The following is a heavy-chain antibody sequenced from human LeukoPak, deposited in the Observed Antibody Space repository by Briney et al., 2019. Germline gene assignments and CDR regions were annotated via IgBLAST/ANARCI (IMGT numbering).Heavy chain of an antibody. V-gene: IGHV3-9*01. CDR3: AKDRGNCSGGSCSGGFDY. D-gene: IGHD2-15*01. CDR2: ISWNSGSI. J-gene: IGHJ4*02. Sequence: GGSLRLSCAASGFTFDDYAMHWVRQAPGKGLEWVSGISWNSGSIGYADSVKGRFTISRDNAKNSLYLQMNSLRAEDTALYYCAKDRGNCSGGSCSGGFDYWGQGTLVTVSS. CDR1: GFTFDDYA.